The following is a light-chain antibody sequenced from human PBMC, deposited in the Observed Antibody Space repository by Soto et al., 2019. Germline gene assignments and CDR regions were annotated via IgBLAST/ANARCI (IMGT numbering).Light chain of an antibody. CDR3: QQYNSYSWT. CDR2: KAS. J-gene: IGKJ1*01. CDR1: QSISSW. Sequence: DIQMTQSPSSLSASVGDRVTITCRASQSISSWLAWYQQMPGKAPKLLIYKASSLESGVPSRFSGSGSGTEFTLTISSLQPDDFAIYYCQQYNSYSWTFGQGTKVDIK. V-gene: IGKV1-5*03.